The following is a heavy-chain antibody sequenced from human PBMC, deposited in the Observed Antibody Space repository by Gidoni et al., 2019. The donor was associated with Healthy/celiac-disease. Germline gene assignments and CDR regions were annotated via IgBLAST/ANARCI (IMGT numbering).Heavy chain of an antibody. D-gene: IGHD2-15*01. CDR1: GFTFSSYA. CDR2: ISCSGGST. V-gene: IGHV3-23*04. CDR3: AKITSPVSFVVLDY. Sequence: EVQLVESGGGLVQPGGSLSLSCAASGFTFSSYAMSWVRQAPGKGMEWVSAISCSGGSTYYADSVKGRFTISRDNSKNTLYLQMNSLRAEDTAVYYCAKITSPVSFVVLDYWGQGTLVTVSS. J-gene: IGHJ4*02.